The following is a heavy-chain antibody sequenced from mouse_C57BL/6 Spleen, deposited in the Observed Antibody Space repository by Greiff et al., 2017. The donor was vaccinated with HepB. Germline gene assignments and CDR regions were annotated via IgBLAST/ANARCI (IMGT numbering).Heavy chain of an antibody. Sequence: EVKLVESGPELVKPGASVKISCKASGYSFTDYNMNWVKQSNGKSLEWIGVINPNYGTTSYNQKFKGKATLTVDQSSSTAYMQLNSLTSEDSAVYYCAREGYYGNFFDYWGQGTTLTVSS. CDR3: AREGYYGNFFDY. CDR2: INPNYGTT. J-gene: IGHJ2*01. D-gene: IGHD2-1*01. V-gene: IGHV1-39*01. CDR1: GYSFTDYN.